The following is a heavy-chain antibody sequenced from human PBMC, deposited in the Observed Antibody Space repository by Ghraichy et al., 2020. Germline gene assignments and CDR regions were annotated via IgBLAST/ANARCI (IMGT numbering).Heavy chain of an antibody. CDR3: AREDTMVGGYYYGMDV. J-gene: IGHJ6*02. CDR2: ISYDGSNK. D-gene: IGHD3-10*01. V-gene: IGHV3-30-3*01. Sequence: GGSLRLSCAASGFTFSSYAMHWVRQAPGKGLEWVAVISYDGSNKYYADSVKGRFTISRDNSKNTLYLQMNSLRAEDTAVYYCAREDTMVGGYYYGMDVWGQGTTVTVSS. CDR1: GFTFSSYA.